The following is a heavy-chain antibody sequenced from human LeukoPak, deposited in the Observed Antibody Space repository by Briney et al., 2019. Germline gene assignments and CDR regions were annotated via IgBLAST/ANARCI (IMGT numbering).Heavy chain of an antibody. CDR1: GGSISSGGYS. CDR2: IYHSGST. CDR3: ARGGYFDGIDY. Sequence: SETLSLTCAASGGSISSGGYSWSWIRQPPGKGLEWIGYIYHSGSTYYNPSLKSRVTISVDRSKNQFSLKLSSVTAADTAVYYCARGGYFDGIDYWGQGTLVTVSS. V-gene: IGHV4-30-2*01. J-gene: IGHJ4*02. D-gene: IGHD3-9*01.